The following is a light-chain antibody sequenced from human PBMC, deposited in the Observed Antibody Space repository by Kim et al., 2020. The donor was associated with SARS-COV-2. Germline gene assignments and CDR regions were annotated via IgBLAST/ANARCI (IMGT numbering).Light chain of an antibody. J-gene: IGLJ3*02. CDR1: SGSIASNY. V-gene: IGLV6-57*03. CDR2: EDN. CDR3: QSYDSSSHWV. Sequence: KPVTIPCTRSSGSIASNYVQWYQQRPGSAPTTVIYEDNQRPSGVPDRFSGSIDSSSNSASLTISGLKTEDEADYYCQSYDSSSHWVFGGGTQLTVL.